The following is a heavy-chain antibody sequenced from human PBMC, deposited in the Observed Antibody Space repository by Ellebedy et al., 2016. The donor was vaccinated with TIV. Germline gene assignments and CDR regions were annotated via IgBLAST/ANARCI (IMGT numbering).Heavy chain of an antibody. D-gene: IGHD3-10*01. CDR1: GGSFSNYY. J-gene: IGHJ4*02. CDR2: INHSGSS. Sequence: GSLRLXCAVYGGSFSNYYWSWIRQPPGKGLEWIGEINHSGSSNYNPSLKSRVTISVDTSKNQFSLKLSSVTDADTGFYYCARAPPTSGTLFYWGQGTLVTVSS. CDR3: ARAPPTSGTLFY. V-gene: IGHV4-34*01.